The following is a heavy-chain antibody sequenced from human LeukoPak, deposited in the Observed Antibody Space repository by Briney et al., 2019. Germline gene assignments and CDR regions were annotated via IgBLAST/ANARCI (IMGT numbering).Heavy chain of an antibody. CDR3: ASHRVTIFGVAIPFDP. J-gene: IGHJ5*02. V-gene: IGHV3-74*01. CDR1: GFTFSSYW. D-gene: IGHD3-3*01. CDR2: INSDGSST. Sequence: GGSLGLSCAASGFTFSSYWMHWVRQAPGKGLVWVSRINSDGSSTSYADSVKGRFTISRDNAKNTLYLQMNSLRAEDTAVYYCASHRVTIFGVAIPFDPWGQGTLVTVSS.